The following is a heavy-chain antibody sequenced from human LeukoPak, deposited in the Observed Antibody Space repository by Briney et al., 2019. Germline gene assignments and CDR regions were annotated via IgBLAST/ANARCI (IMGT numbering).Heavy chain of an antibody. J-gene: IGHJ6*02. D-gene: IGHD6-13*01. V-gene: IGHV3-9*01. CDR3: AKAGAAGIYYYYGMDV. CDR2: ISWNSGSI. CDR1: GFTFDDYA. Sequence: PGRSLRLSCAASGFTFDDYAMHWVRQAPGKGLEWVSGISWNSGSIGYADSVKGRFTISRDNAKNSLYLQMNSLRAEDTALYYCAKAGAAGIYYYYGMDVWGQGTTVTVSS.